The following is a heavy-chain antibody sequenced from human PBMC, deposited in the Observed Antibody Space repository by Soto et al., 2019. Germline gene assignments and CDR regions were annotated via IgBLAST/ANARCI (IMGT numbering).Heavy chain of an antibody. J-gene: IGHJ4*02. Sequence: QVQLVQSGAEVKKPGSSVKVSCTASGGTISNYAISWVRQAPGQGLEWMGGIIPIFTTANYAQKFQGRVTITADESTSAVYMELSSLRSEDTAVYYCARGWRDSSGYYYRYWGQGTLVTVSS. CDR3: ARGWRDSSGYYYRY. D-gene: IGHD3-22*01. V-gene: IGHV1-69*12. CDR2: IIPIFTTA. CDR1: GGTISNYA.